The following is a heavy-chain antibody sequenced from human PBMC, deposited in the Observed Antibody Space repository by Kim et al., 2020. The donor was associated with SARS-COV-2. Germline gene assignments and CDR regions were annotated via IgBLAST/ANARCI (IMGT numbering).Heavy chain of an antibody. Sequence: GGSLRLSCTASGFTFSTYAMGWVRQAPGKGLEWVSSIHSGSAATYYADSVKGRFTISRDNSKNTLFLQMNSLTAEDTAVCYCAKESHYVTNRLYYFDYWGQGTLVTVSS. CDR3: AKESHYVTNRLYYFDY. V-gene: IGHV3-23*01. CDR1: GFTFSTYA. D-gene: IGHD3-10*02. CDR2: IHSGSAAT. J-gene: IGHJ4*02.